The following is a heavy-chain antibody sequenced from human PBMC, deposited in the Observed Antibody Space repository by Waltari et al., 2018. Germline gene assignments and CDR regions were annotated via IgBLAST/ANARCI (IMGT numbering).Heavy chain of an antibody. Sequence: QVQLQQSGPGLVKPSQTLSLSCAISGDSVSRNSAAWNWIRQSPARGLEWLGRTYCTPKCKNDYALSVKSRISINPDTSRNQFSLQLNSVTPEDTAVYYCARGRISYYGMDVWGQGTTVTVSS. J-gene: IGHJ6*02. CDR3: ARGRISYYGMDV. CDR2: TYCTPKCKN. CDR1: GDSVSRNSAA. V-gene: IGHV6-1*01.